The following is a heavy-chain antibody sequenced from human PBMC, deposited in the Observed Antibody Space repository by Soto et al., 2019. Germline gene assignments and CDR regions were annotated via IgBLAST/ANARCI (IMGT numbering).Heavy chain of an antibody. CDR3: TTLRLDP. CDR1: GYTFTAFY. V-gene: IGHV1-2*02. Sequence: GASVKFSCKASGYTFTAFYMNWVRQAPGQGLEWMGWVNPNTGVTKYAQKFQGRVTMTRDTSINTAYMELSGLTSDDTAVYYCTTLRLDPWGQGTLVTVSS. CDR2: VNPNTGVT. D-gene: IGHD3-9*01. J-gene: IGHJ5*02.